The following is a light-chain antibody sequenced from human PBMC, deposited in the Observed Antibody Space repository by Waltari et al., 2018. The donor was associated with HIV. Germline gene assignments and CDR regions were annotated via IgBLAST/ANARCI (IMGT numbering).Light chain of an antibody. V-gene: IGLV3-21*04. CDR1: NIEGKI. J-gene: IGLJ3*02. CDR3: QVWDSGSDHRV. CDR2: YDS. Sequence: SSVLTQPPSVSVAPGKTARITCGGDNIEGKIVHWYHQKPGQAPVVVMSYDSVRPSGIPERFSGSNSGNTATLTISRVEAGDEADYYCQVWDSGSDHRVFGGGTKLTVL.